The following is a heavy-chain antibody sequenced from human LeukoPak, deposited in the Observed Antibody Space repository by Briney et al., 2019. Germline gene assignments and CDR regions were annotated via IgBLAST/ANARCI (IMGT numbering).Heavy chain of an antibody. D-gene: IGHD3-9*01. V-gene: IGHV3-66*01. CDR1: GFTFGDYA. J-gene: IGHJ4*02. Sequence: GGSLRLSCTASGFTFGDYAMSWFRQAPGKGLEWVSVIYSGGSTYYADSVKGRFTISRDNSKNTLYLQMNSLRAEDTAVYYCARGPTYYDILTADWGQGTLVTVSS. CDR2: IYSGGST. CDR3: ARGPTYYDILTAD.